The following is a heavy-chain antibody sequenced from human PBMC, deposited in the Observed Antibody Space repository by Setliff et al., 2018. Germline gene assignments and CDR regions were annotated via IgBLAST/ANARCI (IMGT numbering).Heavy chain of an antibody. CDR3: ARAREFGGGSYPTNFDY. J-gene: IGHJ4*02. D-gene: IGHD1-26*01. V-gene: IGHV3-7*01. CDR2: IKQDGSVK. CDR1: GFTFSSYW. Sequence: PGESLKISCAASGFTFSSYWMNWVRQAPGKGLEWVANIKQDGSVKNYVDSVKGRFSISRDNTKNSLYLQMNSLRAEDTAVYYCARAREFGGGSYPTNFDYWGQGTLVTVSS.